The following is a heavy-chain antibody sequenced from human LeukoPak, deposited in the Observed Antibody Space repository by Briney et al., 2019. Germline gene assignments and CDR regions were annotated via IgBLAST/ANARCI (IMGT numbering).Heavy chain of an antibody. CDR2: ISGSGGST. D-gene: IGHD2-21*01. CDR3: AKSCGEERDPFSYFDY. Sequence: PGGSLRLSCAGSGFTFSSYAMSWVRQAPGKGLEWVSAISGSGGSTYYADSVKGRFTISRDNSKNTLYLQMNSLRAEDTAVYYCAKSCGEERDPFSYFDYWGQGTLVTVSS. CDR1: GFTFSSYA. J-gene: IGHJ4*02. V-gene: IGHV3-23*01.